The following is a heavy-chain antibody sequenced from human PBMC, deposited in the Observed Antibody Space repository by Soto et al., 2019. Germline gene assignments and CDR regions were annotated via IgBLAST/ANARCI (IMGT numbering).Heavy chain of an antibody. D-gene: IGHD2-21*01. CDR2: ISYDGSNK. CDR1: GFPFSDYG. CDR3: ARDIAFSIDH. V-gene: IGHV3-30*03. J-gene: IGHJ4*02. Sequence: QVQLVESGGGVVHPGRSLRLSCAASGFPFSDYGMQWVRQAPGKGLEWVALISYDGSNKKYAGSVQGRFAISRDTSKNMVYLQMDTLRPDDTAVYYCARDIAFSIDHWGQGTLVIVSS.